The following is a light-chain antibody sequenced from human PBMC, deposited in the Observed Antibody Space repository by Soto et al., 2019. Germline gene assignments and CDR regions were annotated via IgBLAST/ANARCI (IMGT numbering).Light chain of an antibody. CDR2: GAS. V-gene: IGKV3-15*01. CDR3: QQYNNWWT. Sequence: EIVMTQSPAILSVSPGDGATLSCRASQSVSSDLAWYQQKPGQAPRLLIYGASTRATGIPARFSGSGSGTVFTLTISSLQSEDFAVYYCQQYNNWWTFGQGTKVEIK. CDR1: QSVSSD. J-gene: IGKJ1*01.